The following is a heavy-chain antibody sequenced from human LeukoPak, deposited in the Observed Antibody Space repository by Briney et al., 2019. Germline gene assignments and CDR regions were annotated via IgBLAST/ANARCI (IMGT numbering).Heavy chain of an antibody. CDR3: ASALPYVTTFGITVEFFQQ. CDR2: FNPKNGAT. Sequence: ASVKVSCKASGYTFSQYYIHWVRQAPGQGLEWMGWFNPKNGATNFAQNFQGRVTMARDRSFNTAYMELTRIRSADTAAYYCASALPYVTTFGITVEFFQQWGQGTLVTVSS. J-gene: IGHJ1*01. CDR1: GYTFSQYY. V-gene: IGHV1-2*02. D-gene: IGHD1-14*01.